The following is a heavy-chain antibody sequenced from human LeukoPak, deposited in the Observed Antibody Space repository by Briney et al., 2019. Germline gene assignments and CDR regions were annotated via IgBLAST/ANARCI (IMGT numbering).Heavy chain of an antibody. D-gene: IGHD2-2*01. Sequence: ASVKVSCKASGYTFTSYGISWVRQAPGQGLEWMGWISAYNGNTNYAQKLQGRVTMTTDTSTSTAYMELRSLRSDDTDVYYCARVRGSIVVVPAAPDVWGKGTTVTVSS. V-gene: IGHV1-18*01. CDR3: ARVRGSIVVVPAAPDV. CDR2: ISAYNGNT. J-gene: IGHJ6*04. CDR1: GYTFTSYG.